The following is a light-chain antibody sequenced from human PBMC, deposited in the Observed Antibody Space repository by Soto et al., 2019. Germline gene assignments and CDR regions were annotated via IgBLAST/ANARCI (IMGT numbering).Light chain of an antibody. J-gene: IGKJ2*01. CDR2: AAS. CDR1: QSISSY. CDR3: QQSYGTPYT. Sequence: DIQMTQSPSSLSASVGDRVTITCRASQSISSYLNWYQRKPGKAPKLLIYAASTLQSGVPSRFSGSGSGTEFSLTISSLQSEDFATYYCQQSYGTPYTCGQGTKVDIK. V-gene: IGKV1-39*01.